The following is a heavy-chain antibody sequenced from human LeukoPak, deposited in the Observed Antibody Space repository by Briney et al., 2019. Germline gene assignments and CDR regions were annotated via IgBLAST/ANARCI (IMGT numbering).Heavy chain of an antibody. Sequence: GGSLRLSCAASGFTFSSYWMSWVRQAPGKGLEWVANIKQDGSEKYYVDSVKGRFTISRDNAKNSLYLQMNSLRAEDTAVYYCARRGYDILTGYYTFLYYFDYWGQGTLVTVSS. CDR2: IKQDGSEK. J-gene: IGHJ4*02. CDR3: ARRGYDILTGYYTFLYYFDY. D-gene: IGHD3-9*01. CDR1: GFTFSSYW. V-gene: IGHV3-7*01.